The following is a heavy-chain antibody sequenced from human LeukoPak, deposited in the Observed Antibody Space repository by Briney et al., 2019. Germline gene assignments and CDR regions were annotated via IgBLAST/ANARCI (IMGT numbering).Heavy chain of an antibody. Sequence: ASVKVSCKAPGYTFTGFYMHWVRQAPGQGLEWMGWINPDSGGTNYAQKFQGRVTVTRDTSISTAYMELSRLTSDDTAVYYCARLNSGYDYFDYWGQGTLVTVSS. CDR2: INPDSGGT. D-gene: IGHD5-12*01. J-gene: IGHJ4*02. CDR1: GYTFTGFY. V-gene: IGHV1-2*02. CDR3: ARLNSGYDYFDY.